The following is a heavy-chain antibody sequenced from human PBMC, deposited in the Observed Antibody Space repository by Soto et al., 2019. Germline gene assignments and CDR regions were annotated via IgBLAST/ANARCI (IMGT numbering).Heavy chain of an antibody. J-gene: IGHJ3*02. V-gene: IGHV4-59*01. CDR2: IYYSGST. CDR1: GGSISSYY. CDR3: ARGDSGNDAFDI. D-gene: IGHD3-22*01. Sequence: SETLSLTCTVSGGSISSYYWSWIRQPPGKGLEWFGYIYYSGSTNYNPSLKSRVTISVDTSKNQFSLKLSSVTAADTAVYYCARGDSGNDAFDIWGQGTMVTVSS.